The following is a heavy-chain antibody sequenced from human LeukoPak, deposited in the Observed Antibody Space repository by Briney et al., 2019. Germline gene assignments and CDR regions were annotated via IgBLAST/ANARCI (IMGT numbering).Heavy chain of an antibody. CDR2: IIPIFGTA. Sequence: SVKVSCKASGGTFSSYAISWVRQAPGQGLEWMGGIIPIFGTANYAQKFQGRVTITADESTSTAYMELSSLRSEDTAVYYCARDHYDFDVPWGAFDIWGQGTMVTVSS. J-gene: IGHJ3*02. V-gene: IGHV1-69*13. CDR1: GGTFSSYA. D-gene: IGHD3-3*01. CDR3: ARDHYDFDVPWGAFDI.